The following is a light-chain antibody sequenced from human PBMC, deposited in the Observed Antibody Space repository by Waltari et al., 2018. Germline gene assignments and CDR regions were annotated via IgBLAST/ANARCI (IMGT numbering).Light chain of an antibody. CDR2: GAS. J-gene: IGKJ2*01. V-gene: IGKV3-15*01. CDR1: QSVSSN. Sequence: ILIPQSPPTLSVSPGQRATLSCRASQSVSSNLAWYQQKPGQAPRLLIYGASTRATGIPARFSGSGSGTEFTLTISSLQSEDFAVYYCQQYNNWPPATFGQGTKLEIK. CDR3: QQYNNWPPAT.